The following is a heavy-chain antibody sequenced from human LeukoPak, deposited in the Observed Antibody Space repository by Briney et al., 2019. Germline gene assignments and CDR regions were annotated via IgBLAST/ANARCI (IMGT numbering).Heavy chain of an antibody. J-gene: IGHJ5*02. CDR2: ISGSGGST. CDR1: GFTFSSYT. Sequence: GGSLRLSCAASGFTFSSYTMSWVRQAPGKGLEWVSAISGSGGSTYYADSVKGRFTISRDNSKNTLYLQMNSLRAEDTAVYYCASSGGVVWFDPWGQGTLVTVSS. CDR3: ASSGGVVWFDP. D-gene: IGHD3-3*01. V-gene: IGHV3-23*01.